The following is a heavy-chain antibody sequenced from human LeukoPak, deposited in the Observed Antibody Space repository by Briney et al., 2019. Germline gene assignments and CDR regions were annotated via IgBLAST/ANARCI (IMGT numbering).Heavy chain of an antibody. V-gene: IGHV4-39*01. CDR2: IYYSGST. CDR1: GRSISSSSYY. CDR3: ARDRVVPAAIEGPGFQH. Sequence: SETLSLTCTVSGRSISSSSYYWGWIRQPPGRGLGWIGSIYYSGSTYYNPSLKSRVTISVDTSKNQFSLKLSSVTAADTAVYYCARDRVVPAAIEGPGFQHWGQGTLVTVSS. D-gene: IGHD2-2*01. J-gene: IGHJ1*01.